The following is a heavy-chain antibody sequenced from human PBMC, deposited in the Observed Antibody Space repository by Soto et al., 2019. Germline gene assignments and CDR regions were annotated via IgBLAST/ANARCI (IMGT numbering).Heavy chain of an antibody. D-gene: IGHD5-12*01. CDR1: GYTFTGYY. CDR2: INPNSGGT. J-gene: IGHJ6*02. CDR3: ARDRGWLQLVGYYYYGMDV. Sequence: ASVKVSCKASGYTFTGYYMHWVRQAPGQGLEWMGWINPNSGGTNYAQKFQGRVTMTRDTSISTAYMELSRLRPDDTAVYYCARDRGWLQLVGYYYYGMDVWGQGTTVTV. V-gene: IGHV1-2*02.